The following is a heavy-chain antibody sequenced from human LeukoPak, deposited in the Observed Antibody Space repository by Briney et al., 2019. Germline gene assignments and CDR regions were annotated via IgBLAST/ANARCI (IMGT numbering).Heavy chain of an antibody. D-gene: IGHD2-8*01. Sequence: ASVKVSCKASGGTFSSYAISWVRQAPGQGLEWMGGIIPIFDTANYAQKFQGRLTITRDSSIDTAYMDLSGLSSEDTAVYYCARGVPLGYCTYGVCYPPYYFDYWGQGTLVTASS. CDR3: ARGVPLGYCTYGVCYPPYYFDY. CDR2: IIPIFDTA. CDR1: GGTFSSYA. J-gene: IGHJ4*02. V-gene: IGHV1-69*05.